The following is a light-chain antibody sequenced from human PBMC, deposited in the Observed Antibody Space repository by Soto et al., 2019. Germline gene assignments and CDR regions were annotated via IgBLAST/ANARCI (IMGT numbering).Light chain of an antibody. J-gene: IGLJ1*01. CDR1: SSNIGAGYN. CDR3: QSYDSSLSGYV. V-gene: IGLV1-40*01. CDR2: GNS. Sequence: QSVLTQPPSVSGAPGQRVTISCTGSSSNIGAGYNVHWYQQLPGTAPKLLIYGNSNRPSGVPDRFSGSKSGTSASLAITGLQAEYEADYYGQSYDSSLSGYVFGTGTQLTVL.